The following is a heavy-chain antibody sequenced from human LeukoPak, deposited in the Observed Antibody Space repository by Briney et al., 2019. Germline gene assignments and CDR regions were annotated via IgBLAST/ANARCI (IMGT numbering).Heavy chain of an antibody. CDR1: GGTFSSYA. V-gene: IGHV1-69*13. CDR2: IIPIFGTA. Sequence: SVKVSCQASGGTFSSYAISWVRQAPGQGLEWMGGIIPIFGTANYAQKFQGRVTITADESTSTAYMELSSLRSEDTAVYCCARVDCDFRSGYYHRSHYYYGMDVWGQGTTVTVSS. CDR3: ARVDCDFRSGYYHRSHYYYGMDV. J-gene: IGHJ6*02. D-gene: IGHD3-3*01.